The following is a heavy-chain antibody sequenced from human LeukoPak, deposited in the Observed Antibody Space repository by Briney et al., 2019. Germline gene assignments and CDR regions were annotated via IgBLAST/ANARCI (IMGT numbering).Heavy chain of an antibody. J-gene: IGHJ3*02. D-gene: IGHD3-22*01. V-gene: IGHV1-8*03. CDR1: GYTFTSYG. CDR2: MNPNSGNT. CDR3: ARASKFTYYYDSSGYGAFDI. Sequence: ASVKVSCKASGYTFTSYGISWVRQATGQGLEWMGWMNPNSGNTGYAQKFQGRVTITRNTSISTAYMELSSLRSEDTAVYYCARASKFTYYYDSSGYGAFDIWGQGTMVTVSS.